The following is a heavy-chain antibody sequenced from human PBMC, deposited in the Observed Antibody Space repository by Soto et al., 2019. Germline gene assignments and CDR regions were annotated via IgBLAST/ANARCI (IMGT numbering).Heavy chain of an antibody. CDR2: INSDGSST. CDR3: ARGRLVGWEYYYYGMDV. J-gene: IGHJ6*02. D-gene: IGHD6-19*01. V-gene: IGHV3-74*01. CDR1: GFTFSSYW. Sequence: GGSLNLSCAASGFTFSSYWMHWVRQAPGKGLVWVSRINSDGSSTSYADSVKGRFTISRDNAKNTLYLQMNSLRAEDTAVYYCARGRLVGWEYYYYGMDVWGQGTTVTVSS.